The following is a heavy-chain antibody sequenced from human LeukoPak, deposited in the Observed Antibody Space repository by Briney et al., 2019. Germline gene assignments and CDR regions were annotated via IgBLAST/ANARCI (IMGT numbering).Heavy chain of an antibody. CDR3: ARGGSSGWYYFDY. V-gene: IGHV1-2*02. D-gene: IGHD6-19*01. J-gene: IGHJ4*02. Sequence: GASVKVSCKASGYAFSGYYIHWVRQAPGQGLEWMGWIIPDSGGTNYAQKFQGRVTMTRDTSINTAYMELSSLRSDDTAVYYCARGGSSGWYYFDYWGQGTLVTVSS. CDR2: IIPDSGGT. CDR1: GYAFSGYY.